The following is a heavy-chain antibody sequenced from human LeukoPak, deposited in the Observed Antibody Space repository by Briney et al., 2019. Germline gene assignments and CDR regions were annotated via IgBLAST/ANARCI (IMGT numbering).Heavy chain of an antibody. CDR1: GGTFSSYA. V-gene: IGHV1-69*04. J-gene: IGHJ6*02. D-gene: IGHD3-10*01. CDR3: ARGGPITMVRGVIITRDGMDV. Sequence: ASVKVSWKASGGTFSSYAVSWVRQAPGQGLEWMGRIIPIFGIANYAQKFQGRVTITADKSTSTAYMELSSLRSEDTAVYYCARGGPITMVRGVIITRDGMDVWGQGTTVTVSS. CDR2: IIPIFGIA.